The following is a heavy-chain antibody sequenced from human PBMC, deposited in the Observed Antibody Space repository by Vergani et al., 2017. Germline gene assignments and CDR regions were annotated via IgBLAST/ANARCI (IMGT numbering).Heavy chain of an antibody. V-gene: IGHV3-30-3*01. CDR1: GFDFSSYI. CDR2: ISFDGTNE. J-gene: IGHJ4*02. CDR3: VRDRGLCAGGRCYTEAWDY. D-gene: IGHD2-2*02. Sequence: QVQLVESGGGVVQPGGSLRLSCVVSGFDFSSYIMNWVRQAPGKGLEWVVGISFDGTNEYYPDLVKGRFTISRDIAKNTLYLQVRSLRLEDTGVYHCVRDRGLCAGGRCYTEAWDYWGQGTPVTVSS.